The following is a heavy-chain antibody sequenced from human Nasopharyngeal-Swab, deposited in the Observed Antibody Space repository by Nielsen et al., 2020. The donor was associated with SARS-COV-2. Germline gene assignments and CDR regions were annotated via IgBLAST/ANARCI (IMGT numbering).Heavy chain of an antibody. CDR2: INAGNGNT. Sequence: ASVKVACKASGYTFTSYAMHWVRQAPGQRLEWMGWINAGNGNTKYLQKFQGRVTITRDTSASTAYMELSSLRSEDTAVYYCARDQRSGFLEWLPSHNWFDPWGQGTLVTVSS. CDR1: GYTFTSYA. CDR3: ARDQRSGFLEWLPSHNWFDP. V-gene: IGHV1-3*01. J-gene: IGHJ5*02. D-gene: IGHD3-3*01.